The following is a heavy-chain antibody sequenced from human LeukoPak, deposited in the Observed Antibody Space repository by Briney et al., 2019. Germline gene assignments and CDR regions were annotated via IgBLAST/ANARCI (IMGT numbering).Heavy chain of an antibody. Sequence: PSETLSLTCAVYGGSFSGYYWSWIRQPPGKGPEWIGEINHSGSTNYNPSLKSRVTISVDTSKNQFSLKLSSVTAADTAVYYCARVRVQLWPRGWFDPWGQGTLVTVSS. V-gene: IGHV4-34*01. CDR3: ARVRVQLWPRGWFDP. CDR2: INHSGST. J-gene: IGHJ5*02. CDR1: GGSFSGYY. D-gene: IGHD5-18*01.